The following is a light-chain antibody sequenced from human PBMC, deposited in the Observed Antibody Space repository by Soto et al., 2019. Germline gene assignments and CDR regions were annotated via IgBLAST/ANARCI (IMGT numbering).Light chain of an antibody. V-gene: IGLV3-21*02. Sequence: SYELTQPPSVSVAPGQTASITCWGNNIGSKSVHWYQQKPGQAPVLVVYDDSDRPSGIPERFSGSNSGNTATLTISRVEAGDEADYYCQVWDSSSARHYVFGTGTKVTVL. CDR2: DDS. CDR1: NIGSKS. J-gene: IGLJ1*01. CDR3: QVWDSSSARHYV.